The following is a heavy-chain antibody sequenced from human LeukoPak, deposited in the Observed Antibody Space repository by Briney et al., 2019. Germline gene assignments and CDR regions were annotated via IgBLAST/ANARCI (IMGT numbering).Heavy chain of an antibody. CDR1: GFTVSSNY. CDR3: GMRYMDV. Sequence: GGSLRLSCAASGFTVSSNYMSWVRQAPGKGLEWVSVIYSGGSTYYADSVKGRFTISRDNAKNSLYLQMNSLRAEDTAVYYCGMRYMDVWGKGTTVTVSS. V-gene: IGHV3-66*01. CDR2: IYSGGST. J-gene: IGHJ6*03.